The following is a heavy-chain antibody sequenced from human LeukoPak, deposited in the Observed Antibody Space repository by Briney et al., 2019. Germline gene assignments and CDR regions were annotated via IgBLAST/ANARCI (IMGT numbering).Heavy chain of an antibody. V-gene: IGHV3-53*01. CDR3: ARRILGPIDD. Sequence: PGGSPRLSCAASGFTVTSSYMTWVRQTPGKGLEWVSVIYPTGATYYADSVKGRFTISRDNSKNTVSLQMNSLRADDTALYYCARRILGPIDDWGQGTLVTVSS. D-gene: IGHD2/OR15-2a*01. J-gene: IGHJ4*02. CDR1: GFTVTSSY. CDR2: IYPTGAT.